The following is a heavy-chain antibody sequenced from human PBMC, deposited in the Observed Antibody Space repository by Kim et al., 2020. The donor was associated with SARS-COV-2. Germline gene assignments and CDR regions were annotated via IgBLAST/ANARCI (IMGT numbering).Heavy chain of an antibody. J-gene: IGHJ6*02. CDR1: GFTFSDCY. D-gene: IGHD3-16*02. CDR3: ARDGYDYVWGSYRDYYYYYGMDV. CDR2: ISSSSSYT. V-gene: IGHV3-11*05. Sequence: GGSLRLSCAASGFTFSDCYMSWIRQAPGKGLEWVAYISSSSSYTNYADSVKGRFTISRDNAKNSLYLQMNSLRAEDTAVYYCARDGYDYVWGSYRDYYYYYGMDVWGQGTTVTVSS.